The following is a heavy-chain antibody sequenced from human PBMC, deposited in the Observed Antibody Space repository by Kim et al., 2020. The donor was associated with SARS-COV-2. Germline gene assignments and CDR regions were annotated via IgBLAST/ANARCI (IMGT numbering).Heavy chain of an antibody. CDR3: FPYVTLAESSGWCAFFD. D-gene: IGHD6-19*01. J-gene: IGHJ4*01. V-gene: IGHV3-23*01. Sequence: GGSLRLSCAASGLTLRSYAMNWVRQGPGKGLEWVSSITRGGDTYYAASVKGRFTISRNDFKDTMRLQMKSRRAEDTGTDYCFPYVTLAESSGWCAFFD. CDR2: ITRGGDT. CDR1: GLTLRSYA.